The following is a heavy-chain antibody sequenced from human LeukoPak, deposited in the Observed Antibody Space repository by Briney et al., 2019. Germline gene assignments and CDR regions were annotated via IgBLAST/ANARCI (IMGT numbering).Heavy chain of an antibody. CDR1: GGSINSYY. J-gene: IGHJ4*02. CDR2: IYYSGST. CDR3: ARMGLDFDY. Sequence: TSETLSLTCTVSGGSINSYYWSWIRQPPGKGLEWIAYIYYSGSTSYNPSLKSRVTISVDTSKNQFSLKLSSVTAADTAVYYCARMGLDFDYWGQGTLVTVSS. D-gene: IGHD1-26*01. V-gene: IGHV4-59*12.